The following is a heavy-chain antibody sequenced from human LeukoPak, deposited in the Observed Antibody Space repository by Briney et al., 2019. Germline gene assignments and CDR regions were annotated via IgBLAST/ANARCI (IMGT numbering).Heavy chain of an antibody. Sequence: ASVRVSCKTTGYIFTGHHVHWVRQAPGQGLEWLGWINPHSGDTNYAQAFQGRVAMTRDTSINTAYMELSRLTSDDTAVYYCAKALSQDLINWFDPWAREPWSPSPQ. CDR3: AKALSQDLINWFDP. CDR2: INPHSGDT. V-gene: IGHV1-2*02. D-gene: IGHD2-15*01. CDR1: GYIFTGHH. J-gene: IGHJ5*02.